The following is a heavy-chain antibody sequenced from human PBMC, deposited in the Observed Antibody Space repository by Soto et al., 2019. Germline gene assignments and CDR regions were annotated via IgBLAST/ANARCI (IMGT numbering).Heavy chain of an antibody. D-gene: IGHD4-17*01. Sequence: QVQLVESGGGVVQPGGSLRLSCSASGFTFSRYAMHWVRQAPGEGLDWVAVVSFDGSKEYYAESVRGRFTISRDTSKNTLYLQMNSLRPEDTAVYFCARPRMTTTTRYHGMDVWGRGTTVTVSS. J-gene: IGHJ6*02. CDR1: GFTFSRYA. CDR2: VSFDGSKE. CDR3: ARPRMTTTTRYHGMDV. V-gene: IGHV3-30-3*01.